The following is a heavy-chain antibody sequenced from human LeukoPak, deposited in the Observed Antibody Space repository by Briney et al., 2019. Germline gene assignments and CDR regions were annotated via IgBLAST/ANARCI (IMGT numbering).Heavy chain of an antibody. CDR3: ARDGAVTDAFEI. CDR2: IYHSGST. J-gene: IGHJ3*02. Sequence: GSLRLSCAASGFTFSKYWLHWVRQPPGKGLEWSGEIYHSGSTNYNPSLRGRVTISIDKSKNQFSLRLSSVTAADTAVYYCARDGAVTDAFEIWGQGTMVTVSS. D-gene: IGHD4-17*01. V-gene: IGHV4-4*02. CDR1: GFTFSKYW.